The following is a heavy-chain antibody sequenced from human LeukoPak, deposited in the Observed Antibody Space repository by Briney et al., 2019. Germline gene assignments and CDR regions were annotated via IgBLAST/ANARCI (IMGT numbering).Heavy chain of an antibody. CDR3: ARTQDSSGYCMDV. J-gene: IGHJ6*04. CDR1: GFTFSSYA. D-gene: IGHD3-22*01. CDR2: ISYDGSNK. Sequence: GRSLRLSCAASGFTFSSYAMHWVRQAPGKGLEWVAVISYDGSNKYYADSVKGRFTISRDNSKNTLYLQMNSLRAEDTAVYYCARTQDSSGYCMDVWGKGTTVTVSS. V-gene: IGHV3-30*01.